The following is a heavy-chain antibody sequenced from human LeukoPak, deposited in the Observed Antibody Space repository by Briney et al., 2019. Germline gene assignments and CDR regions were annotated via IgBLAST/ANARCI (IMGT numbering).Heavy chain of an antibody. CDR1: GGSVSSYS. CDR3: ARFGNYYDSSGYYSLDAFDI. D-gene: IGHD3-22*01. V-gene: IGHV4-59*02. CDR2: IYYSGST. Sequence: SETLSLTCTVSGGSVSSYSWSWIRQPPGKGLEWIGYIYYSGSTNYNPSLKSRVTISVDTSKNQFSLKLSSVTAADTAVYYCARFGNYYDSSGYYSLDAFDIWGQGTMVTVSS. J-gene: IGHJ3*02.